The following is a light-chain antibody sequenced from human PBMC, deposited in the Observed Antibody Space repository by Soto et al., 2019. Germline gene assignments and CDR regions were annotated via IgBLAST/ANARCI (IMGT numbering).Light chain of an antibody. CDR3: QQYDTYFRYT. Sequence: EIVLTQSPGTLSLSPGQRATLSCRASESISRDYLAWYQQRLGQAPRLLIYGASSGATGIPDRFSGSGSGTDFTLTISRLEPEDFANYYCQQYDTYFRYTFGQGTKLDIK. CDR2: GAS. J-gene: IGKJ2*01. CDR1: ESISRDY. V-gene: IGKV3-20*01.